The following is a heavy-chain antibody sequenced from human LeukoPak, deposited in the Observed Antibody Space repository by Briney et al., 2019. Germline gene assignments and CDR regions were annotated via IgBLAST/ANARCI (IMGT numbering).Heavy chain of an antibody. V-gene: IGHV3-20*04. CDR1: GFTFDDYG. J-gene: IGHJ4*02. D-gene: IGHD3-22*01. Sequence: GGSLRLSCAASGFTFDDYGMSWVRQAPGKGLEWVSGINWNGGSTGYADSVKGRFTISRDNAKNSLYLQMNSLRAEDTAVYYCASSGGTYYYDTGDYWGQGTLVIVSS. CDR3: ASSGGTYYYDTGDY. CDR2: INWNGGST.